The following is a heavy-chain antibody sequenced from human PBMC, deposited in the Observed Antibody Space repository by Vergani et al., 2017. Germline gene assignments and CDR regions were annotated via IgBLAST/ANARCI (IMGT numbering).Heavy chain of an antibody. D-gene: IGHD1-26*01. CDR3: ARGRPRWELLIVWRYFDY. V-gene: IGHV4-31*03. CDR2: IYYSGST. Sequence: QVQLQESGPGLVKPSQTLSLTCTVSGGSISSGGYYWSWIRQHPGKGLEWIGYIYYSGSTYYNPSLKSRVTISVDTSKNQFSLKLSSVTAADTAVYYCARGRPRWELLIVWRYFDYWGQGTLVTVSS. CDR1: GGSISSGGYY. J-gene: IGHJ4*02.